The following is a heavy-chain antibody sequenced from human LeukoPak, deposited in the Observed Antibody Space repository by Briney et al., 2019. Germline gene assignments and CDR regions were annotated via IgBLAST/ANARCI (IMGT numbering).Heavy chain of an antibody. J-gene: IGHJ3*02. CDR3: AKDITALLWFGELSAFDI. CDR2: ISGSSSTI. D-gene: IGHD3-10*01. Sequence: GGSLRLSCAASGFTFSSYSMSWVRQAPGKGLEWVSYISGSSSTIYYADSVKGRFTISRDNAKNSLFLQINSLRAEDTAVYYCAKDITALLWFGELSAFDIWGQGTMVTVSS. V-gene: IGHV3-48*01. CDR1: GFTFSSYS.